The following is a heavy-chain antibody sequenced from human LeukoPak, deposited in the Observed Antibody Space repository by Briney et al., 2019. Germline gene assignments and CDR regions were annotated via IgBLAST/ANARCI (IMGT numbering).Heavy chain of an antibody. D-gene: IGHD3-22*01. CDR1: GFTVSRNH. CDR3: AKDGFDYYDSSGYYYFNY. J-gene: IGHJ4*02. V-gene: IGHV3-23*01. Sequence: GGSLRLSCAASGFTVSRNHMTWVRQAPGKGLQWVSAISGGGVAIYYADSVKGRFTISRDNSKNTLYLQMNSLRAEDTAVYYCAKDGFDYYDSSGYYYFNYWGQGTLVTVSS. CDR2: ISGGGVAI.